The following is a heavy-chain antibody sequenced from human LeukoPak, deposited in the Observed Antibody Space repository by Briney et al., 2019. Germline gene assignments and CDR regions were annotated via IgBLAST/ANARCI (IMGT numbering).Heavy chain of an antibody. CDR2: ISYDGSNK. J-gene: IGHJ4*02. D-gene: IGHD3-22*01. CDR3: VKDFTMIVVSVDY. Sequence: SGGSLRLSCAASGFTFSSYGMHWVRQAPGKGLEWVAVISYDGSNKYYADSVKGRFTISRDNSKNTLYLQMNSLRAEDTAVYYCVKDFTMIVVSVDYWGQGTLVTVSS. CDR1: GFTFSSYG. V-gene: IGHV3-30*18.